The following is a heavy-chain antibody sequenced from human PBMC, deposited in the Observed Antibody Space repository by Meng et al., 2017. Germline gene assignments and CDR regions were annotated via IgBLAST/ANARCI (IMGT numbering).Heavy chain of an antibody. D-gene: IGHD3-3*01. Sequence: ASVKVSCKASGYTFTSYGISWVRQAPGQGLEWMGWISAYNGNTNYAQKLQGRVTMTTDTSTSTAYMELRSPRSDDTAVYYCARDLDFWSGYPSDFYYWGQGTLVTVSS. J-gene: IGHJ4*02. CDR1: GYTFTSYG. V-gene: IGHV1-18*01. CDR3: ARDLDFWSGYPSDFYY. CDR2: ISAYNGNT.